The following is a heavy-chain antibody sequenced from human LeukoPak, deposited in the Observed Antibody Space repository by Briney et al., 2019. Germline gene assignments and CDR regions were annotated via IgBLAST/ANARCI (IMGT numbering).Heavy chain of an antibody. D-gene: IGHD4-23*01. Sequence: SETLSLTCTVSRGSLSSYYWSWIRQPAGKGLEWIGRIYTSGSTNYNPSLKSRVTMSVDTSKDQFSLKLSSVTAADTAVYYCARGDTVVADFDYWGQGTLVTVSS. V-gene: IGHV4-4*07. CDR1: RGSLSSYY. J-gene: IGHJ4*02. CDR2: IYTSGST. CDR3: ARGDTVVADFDY.